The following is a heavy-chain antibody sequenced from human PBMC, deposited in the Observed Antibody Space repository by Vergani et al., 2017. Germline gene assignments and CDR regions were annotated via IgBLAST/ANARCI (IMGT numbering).Heavy chain of an antibody. D-gene: IGHD5-24*01. CDR2: INPSGGST. J-gene: IGHJ4*02. Sequence: QVQLVQSGAEVKKPGASVKVSCKASGYTFTSYYMHWVRQAPGQGLEWMGIINPSGGSTSYAQKFQGRVTMTRDTSTSTAYMELSRLRSDDTAVYYCARAGKEEMATISLYWGQGTLVTVSS. CDR3: ARAGKEEMATISLY. CDR1: GYTFTSYY. V-gene: IGHV1-46*01.